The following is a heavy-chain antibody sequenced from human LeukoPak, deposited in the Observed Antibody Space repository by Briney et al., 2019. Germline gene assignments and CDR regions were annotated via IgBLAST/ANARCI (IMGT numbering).Heavy chain of an antibody. J-gene: IGHJ4*02. CDR1: GFTSSSYA. CDR3: AKDHPYYYDSSGYYAYYFDY. Sequence: GGSLRLSCAASGFTSSSYAMSWVRQAPGKGLEWVSAISGSGGSTYYADSVKGRFTISRDNSKNTLYLQMNSLRAEDTAVYYCAKDHPYYYDSSGYYAYYFDYWGQGTLVTVSS. V-gene: IGHV3-23*01. CDR2: ISGSGGST. D-gene: IGHD3-22*01.